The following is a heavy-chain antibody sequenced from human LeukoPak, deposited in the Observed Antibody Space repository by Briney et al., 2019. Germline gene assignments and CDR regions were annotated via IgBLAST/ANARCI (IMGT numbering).Heavy chain of an antibody. Sequence: GEINHSGSINYNPSLKSRVTISVDTSKNQFSLKLSSVTAADTAVYYCARHIGGRYYYYYMDVWGKGTTVTISS. J-gene: IGHJ6*03. V-gene: IGHV4-34*01. CDR3: ARHIGGRYYYYYMDV. CDR2: INHSGSI. D-gene: IGHD2-21*01.